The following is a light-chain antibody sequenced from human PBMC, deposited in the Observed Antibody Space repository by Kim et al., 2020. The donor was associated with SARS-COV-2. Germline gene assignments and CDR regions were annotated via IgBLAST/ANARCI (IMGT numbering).Light chain of an antibody. V-gene: IGLV3-19*01. CDR2: GKN. J-gene: IGLJ2*01. CDR3: NSRDKNKNVP. Sequence: SSELTQDPAVSVALGQTVRITCQGDSLRSYYATWYQQKPGQAPIVVIYGKNNRPSGIPDRFSGSSSGNTASLTITGTQAGDEADYYCNSRDKNKNVPFGGGTKLTVL. CDR1: SLRSYY.